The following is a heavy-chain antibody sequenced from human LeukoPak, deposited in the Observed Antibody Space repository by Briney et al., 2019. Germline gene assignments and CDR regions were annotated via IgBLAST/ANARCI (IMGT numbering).Heavy chain of an antibody. CDR2: ISGSGGST. J-gene: IGHJ6*03. Sequence: WGSLRLSCAASGFTFSSYAMSWVRQAPGKGLEWVSAISGSGGSTYYADSVKGRFTISRDNSKNTLYLQMNSLRAEDTAVYYCAKDGGYCSSTSCPPSYYYYYYMDVWGKGTTVTVSS. V-gene: IGHV3-23*01. D-gene: IGHD2-2*01. CDR3: AKDGGYCSSTSCPPSYYYYYYMDV. CDR1: GFTFSSYA.